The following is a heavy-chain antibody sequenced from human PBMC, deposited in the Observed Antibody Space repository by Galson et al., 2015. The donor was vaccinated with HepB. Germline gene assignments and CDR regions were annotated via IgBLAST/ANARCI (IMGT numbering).Heavy chain of an antibody. V-gene: IGHV3-21*01. D-gene: IGHD1-26*01. Sequence: SLRLSCAASGFTFSSYSMNWVRQAPGKGLEWVSSISSSSSYIYYADSVKGRFTISRDNAKNSLYLQMNSLRAEDTAVYYCARDISGRGQHFDYWGQGTLVTVSS. CDR1: GFTFSSYS. CDR2: ISSSSSYI. J-gene: IGHJ4*02. CDR3: ARDISGRGQHFDY.